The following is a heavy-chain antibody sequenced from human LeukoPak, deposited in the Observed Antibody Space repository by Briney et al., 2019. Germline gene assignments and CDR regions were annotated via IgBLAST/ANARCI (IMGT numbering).Heavy chain of an antibody. V-gene: IGHV3-23*01. Sequence: GGSLRLSCAASGFSFSTYAMSWVRQAPGKGLEWVSAISGRASGVTTYYADSAKGRFTISRDNSKHTLYLQMNSLRAEDTAVYYCAKDPTHFRVWDDYDNTRLNYWGQGTLVTVSS. D-gene: IGHD3-22*01. CDR2: ISGRASGVTT. J-gene: IGHJ4*02. CDR1: GFSFSTYA. CDR3: AKDPTHFRVWDDYDNTRLNY.